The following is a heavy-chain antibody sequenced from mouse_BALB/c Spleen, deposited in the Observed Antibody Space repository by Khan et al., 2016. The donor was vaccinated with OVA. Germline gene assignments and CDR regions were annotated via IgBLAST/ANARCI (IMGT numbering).Heavy chain of an antibody. CDR2: IYPGSGNS. CDR1: GYTFTDYV. Sequence: QVQLQQSGPELVKPGASVKMSCKASGYTFTDYVITWVRQRTGQGLEWIGEIYPGSGNSYYNEKFKDKATLTADKSSNTAYMQHSSLTSEDSAVYFCARARYFGGWGAGTTVTVSS. V-gene: IGHV1-77*01. J-gene: IGHJ1*01. CDR3: ARARYFGG.